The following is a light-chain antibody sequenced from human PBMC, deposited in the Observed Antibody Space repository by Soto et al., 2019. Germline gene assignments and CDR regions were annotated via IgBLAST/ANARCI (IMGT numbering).Light chain of an antibody. J-gene: IGKJ1*01. CDR2: TAS. V-gene: IGKV1-5*03. CDR1: QSISSW. CDR3: QQYSSNFRT. Sequence: DIQMTQSPATLSASVGDRVTITCRASQSISSWLAWYQQKAGKAPKLVIYTASSLESGVPSRFSGSGSGTEFTLTISSLQPDDFATYYCQQYSSNFRTFGQGTKVEIK.